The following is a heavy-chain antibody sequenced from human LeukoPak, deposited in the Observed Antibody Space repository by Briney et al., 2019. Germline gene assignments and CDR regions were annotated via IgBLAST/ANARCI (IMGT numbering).Heavy chain of an antibody. D-gene: IGHD2-15*01. Sequence: SETLSLTCTVPGGSISSYYWSWIRQPAGKGLEWIGRIYTSGSTNYNPSLKSRVTMSVDTSKNQFSLKLSSVTAADTAVYYCAGEEDIVVVVAANDAFDIWGQGTMVTVSS. CDR3: AGEEDIVVVVAANDAFDI. J-gene: IGHJ3*02. CDR2: IYTSGST. CDR1: GGSISSYY. V-gene: IGHV4-4*07.